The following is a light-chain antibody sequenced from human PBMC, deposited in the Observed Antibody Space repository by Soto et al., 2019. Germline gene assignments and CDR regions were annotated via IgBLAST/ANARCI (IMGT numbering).Light chain of an antibody. Sequence: EFVLTQSPGTLSLSPGERATLSCRASQSVRSNYLAWYQQKPGQAPRLLIYGASSRATGIPDRFSGSGSGADFTLTISRLEHEDFAVYYCHQYGSSPRTFGQGTKVEIK. CDR2: GAS. V-gene: IGKV3-20*01. CDR3: HQYGSSPRT. J-gene: IGKJ1*01. CDR1: QSVRSNY.